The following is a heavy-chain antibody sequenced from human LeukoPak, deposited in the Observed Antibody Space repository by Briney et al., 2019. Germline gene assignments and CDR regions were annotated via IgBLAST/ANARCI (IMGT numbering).Heavy chain of an antibody. V-gene: IGHV1-2*02. D-gene: IGHD1-1*01. CDR3: ARLNPYNWGSNY. CDR2: INPNTGGT. CDR1: GYSFTGFY. Sequence: GASVKVSCKASGYSFTGFYMYWVRQAAGQGLEWMGWINPNTGGTNYAQKFQDRVTMTRDTSISTAYMELSRLTSDDTAIYYCARLNPYNWGSNYWGQGSLVTVSS. J-gene: IGHJ4*02.